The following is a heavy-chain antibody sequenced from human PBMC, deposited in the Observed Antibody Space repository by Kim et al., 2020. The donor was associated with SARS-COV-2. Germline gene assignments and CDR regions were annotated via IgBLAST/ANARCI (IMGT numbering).Heavy chain of an antibody. V-gene: IGHV4-59*08. CDR1: GGSISSYY. CDR3: ARPGLWFGELLPGAFDI. D-gene: IGHD3-10*01. Sequence: SETLSHTCTVSGGSISSYYWSWIRQPPGKGLEWIGYIYYSGSTNYNPSLKSRVTISVDTSKNQFSLKLSSVTAADTAVYYCARPGLWFGELLPGAFDIWGQGTMVTVSS. J-gene: IGHJ3*02. CDR2: IYYSGST.